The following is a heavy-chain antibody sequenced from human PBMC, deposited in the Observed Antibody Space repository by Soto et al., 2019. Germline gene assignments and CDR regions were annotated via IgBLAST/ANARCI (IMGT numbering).Heavy chain of an antibody. CDR1: GGSISSYY. V-gene: IGHV4-59*01. J-gene: IGHJ4*02. D-gene: IGHD3-3*01. CDR3: ARVQPLIPYDFWSGYYFDY. Sequence: SETLSLTCTVSGGSISSYYWSWIRQPPGKGLEWIGYIYYSGSTNYNPSLKSRVTISVDTSKNQFSLKLSSVTAADTAVYYCARVQPLIPYDFWSGYYFDYWGQGTLVTVSS. CDR2: IYYSGST.